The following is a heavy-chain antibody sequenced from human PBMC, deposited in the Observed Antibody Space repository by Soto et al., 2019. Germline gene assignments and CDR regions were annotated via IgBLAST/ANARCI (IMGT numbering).Heavy chain of an antibody. CDR3: VRESTPTRWFDP. V-gene: IGHV1-46*03. Sequence: ASVKVSCKASGYTLSNYAMHWVRQAPGQGLEWMGVINPSGGSTSYAQNFQGRVTMTRDTSTSTVYMELSSLRSEDTAVYYCVRESTPTRWFDPWGQGTLVTVSS. CDR1: GYTLSNYA. J-gene: IGHJ5*02. D-gene: IGHD2-2*01. CDR2: INPSGGST.